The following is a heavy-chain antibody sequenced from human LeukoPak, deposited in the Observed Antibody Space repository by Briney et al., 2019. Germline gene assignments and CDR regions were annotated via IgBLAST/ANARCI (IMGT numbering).Heavy chain of an antibody. CDR2: ISGSGGST. V-gene: IGHV3-23*01. CDR3: AKSPGVVTTLNPYFDY. J-gene: IGHJ4*02. D-gene: IGHD2-21*02. CDR1: GFTFSSYA. Sequence: GGSLRLSCAASGFTFSSYAMSWVRQAPGKGLEWVSAISGSGGSTYYADSVKGRFTISRDNSKNTLYLQMNGLRAEDTAVYYCAKSPGVVTTLNPYFDYSGQGTLVTVSS.